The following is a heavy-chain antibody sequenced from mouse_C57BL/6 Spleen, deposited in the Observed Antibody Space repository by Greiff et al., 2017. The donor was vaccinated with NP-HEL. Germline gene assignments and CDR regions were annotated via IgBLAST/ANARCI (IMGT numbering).Heavy chain of an antibody. CDR3: ATSYPAWFAY. CDR1: GYTFTSYW. D-gene: IGHD2-10*01. J-gene: IGHJ3*01. Sequence: VQLQQPGAELVMPGASVKLSCKASGYTFTSYWMHWVKQRPGQGLEWIGEIDPSDSYTNYNQKFKGKSTLTVDKSSSTAYMQLSSLTSEDSAVYYCATSYPAWFAYWGQGTLVTVSA. V-gene: IGHV1-69*01. CDR2: IDPSDSYT.